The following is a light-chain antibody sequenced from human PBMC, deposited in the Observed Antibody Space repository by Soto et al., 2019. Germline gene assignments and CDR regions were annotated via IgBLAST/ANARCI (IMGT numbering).Light chain of an antibody. V-gene: IGLV1-40*01. Sequence: QSVLTQPPSVSGAPGQRVTISCTGGSSNIGAGYDVNWYQQFPGTVPRLLIYGSTNRPSGVPDRFSGSKSGTSASLAITGLQAEDEAHYHCQSYYTSLSGARVFGTGTKLTVL. CDR1: SSNIGAGYD. J-gene: IGLJ1*01. CDR2: GST. CDR3: QSYYTSLSGARV.